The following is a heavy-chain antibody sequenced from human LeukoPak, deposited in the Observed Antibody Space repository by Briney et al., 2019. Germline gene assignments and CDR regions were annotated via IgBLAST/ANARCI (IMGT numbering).Heavy chain of an antibody. D-gene: IGHD5-18*01. CDR2: IKTNSGGT. J-gene: IGHJ4*02. V-gene: IGHV1-2*02. CDR1: PYTFTGYY. CDR3: ATVSWIQLWLVDY. Sequence: ASLKGSSKAPPYTFTGYYIPWGRHAPGQGLEWMGWIKTNSGGTNYAQRCQGRVTMTRDTCTSTDYMELSRLRDDDTAVYYCATVSWIQLWLVDYWGQGTLVTVSS.